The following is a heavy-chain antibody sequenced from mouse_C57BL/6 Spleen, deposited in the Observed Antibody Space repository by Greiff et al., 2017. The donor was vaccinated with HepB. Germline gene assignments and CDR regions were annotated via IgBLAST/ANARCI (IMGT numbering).Heavy chain of an antibody. V-gene: IGHV5-9-1*02. CDR2: ISSGGDYI. J-gene: IGHJ4*01. CDR3: TRAGNFYAMDY. Sequence: EVNVVESGEGLVKPGGSLKLSCAASGFTFSSYAMSWVRQTPEKRLEWVAYISSGGDYIYYADTVKGRFTISSDNARNTLYLQMSSLKSEDTAMYYCTRAGNFYAMDYWGQGTSVTVSS. CDR1: GFTFSSYA. D-gene: IGHD2-1*01.